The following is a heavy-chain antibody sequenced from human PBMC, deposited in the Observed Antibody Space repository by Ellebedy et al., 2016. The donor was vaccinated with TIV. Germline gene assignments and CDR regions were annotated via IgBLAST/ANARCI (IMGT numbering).Heavy chain of an antibody. CDR2: ISSSGSTI. V-gene: IGHV3-11*01. CDR3: ASVGIAARL. D-gene: IGHD6-6*01. CDR1: GFTFSDYY. J-gene: IGHJ6*02. Sequence: GESLKISXAASGFTFSDYYMSWIRQAPGKGLEWVSYISSSGSTIYYADSVKGRLTISRDNAKNSLYLQMNSLRAEDTAVYYCASVGIAARLWGQGTTVTVSS.